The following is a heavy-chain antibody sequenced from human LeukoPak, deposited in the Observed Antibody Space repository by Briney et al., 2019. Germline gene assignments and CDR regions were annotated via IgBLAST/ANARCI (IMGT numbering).Heavy chain of an antibody. CDR1: GDTFSGYF. CDR2: INHTGST. CDR3: ARGQTGYYYGSGRSYYYGMDV. V-gene: IGHV4-34*01. Sequence: SETLSLTCGVYGDTFSGYFWSWIRQPPGKGLEWIGEINHTGSTNYNPSLRSRVTMTIDTPKKQFSLKLSSVTAADTAVYYCARGQTGYYYGSGRSYYYGMDVWGQGTLVTVSS. D-gene: IGHD3-10*01. J-gene: IGHJ6*02.